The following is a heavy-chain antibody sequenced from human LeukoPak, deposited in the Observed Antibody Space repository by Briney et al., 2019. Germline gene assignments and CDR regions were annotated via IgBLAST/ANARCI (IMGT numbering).Heavy chain of an antibody. CDR1: GLPVSNNY. CDR2: IYSGGST. D-gene: IGHD1-26*01. V-gene: IGHV3-66*01. Sequence: PGGSLRLSCAASGLPVSNNYMSWVRQAPGKGLEWVSVIYSGGSTYYADSMKGRFTISRDNSKNTLYLQMNSLRAEDTAVYYCARDSGSYYGYYFDYWGQGTLVTVSS. CDR3: ARDSGSYYGYYFDY. J-gene: IGHJ4*02.